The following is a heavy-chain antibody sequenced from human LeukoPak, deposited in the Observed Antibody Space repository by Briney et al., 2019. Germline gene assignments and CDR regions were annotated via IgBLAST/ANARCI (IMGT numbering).Heavy chain of an antibody. CDR1: GFSFSSFW. D-gene: IGHD3-22*01. J-gene: IGHJ4*02. V-gene: IGHV3-7*05. Sequence: GGSLRLSCAASGFSFSSFWMSWVRQAPGKGLEWVANINQDGSEKYYVDSVKGRFTISRDNAKNSLYLQMNSLRAEDTAVYYCARESHSSGYDFDYWGQGTLVTVSS. CDR2: INQDGSEK. CDR3: ARESHSSGYDFDY.